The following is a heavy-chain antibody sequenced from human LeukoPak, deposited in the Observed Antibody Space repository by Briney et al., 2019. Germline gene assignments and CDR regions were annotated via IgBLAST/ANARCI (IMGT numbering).Heavy chain of an antibody. CDR1: GGSISSGGYS. CDR2: IYHSGST. Sequence: SETLSLTCTVSGGSISSGGYSWSWIRQPPGKGLEWIGYIYHSGSTYYNPSLKSRVTISVDRSKNQFSLKLSSVTAADTAVYYCARDMEGMDVWGQGTTVTVSS. D-gene: IGHD3-10*01. J-gene: IGHJ6*02. V-gene: IGHV4-30-2*01. CDR3: ARDMEGMDV.